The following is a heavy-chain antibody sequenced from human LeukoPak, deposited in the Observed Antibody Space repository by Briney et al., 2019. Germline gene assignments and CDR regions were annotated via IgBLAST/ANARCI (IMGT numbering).Heavy chain of an antibody. CDR1: GGTFSSYA. CDR3: ARDIGIAAAGN. D-gene: IGHD6-13*01. Sequence: GSSVKVSCKASGGTFSSYAISWVRQAPGQGLEWMGWINPNSGGTNYAQKFQGRVTMTRDTSISTAYMELSRLRSDDTAVYYCARDIGIAAAGNWGQGTLVTVSS. V-gene: IGHV1-2*02. J-gene: IGHJ4*02. CDR2: INPNSGGT.